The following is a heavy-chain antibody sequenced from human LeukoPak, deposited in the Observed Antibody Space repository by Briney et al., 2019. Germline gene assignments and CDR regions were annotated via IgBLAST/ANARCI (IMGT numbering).Heavy chain of an antibody. CDR3: ARESNDFLTGFYRGPKFWFFEI. D-gene: IGHD3-9*01. V-gene: IGHV3-48*01. Sequence: PGGSLRLSCAASGFIFSDYGMIWVRQAPGKGLEWVSYIRPNNNDTYYADSVKGRFTISRDNAKNSLSLQMDGLRVEDTAVYYCARESNDFLTGFYRGPKFWFFEIWGRGNLVTVS. J-gene: IGHJ2*01. CDR2: IRPNNNDT. CDR1: GFIFSDYG.